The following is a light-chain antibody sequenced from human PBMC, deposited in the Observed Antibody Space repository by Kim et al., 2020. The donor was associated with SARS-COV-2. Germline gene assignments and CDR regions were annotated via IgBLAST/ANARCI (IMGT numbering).Light chain of an antibody. V-gene: IGLV1-47*01. Sequence: GQRVTIACSGSNSNIGSKYVYWYQQRPGTADQLLIYRNKQRPSGVPDRHCGSKSDPSASLAISGVGSGDEADDYCAAWDDSLSGRVFGGGTKLTVL. CDR3: AAWDDSLSGRV. CDR2: RNK. CDR1: NSNIGSKY. J-gene: IGLJ3*02.